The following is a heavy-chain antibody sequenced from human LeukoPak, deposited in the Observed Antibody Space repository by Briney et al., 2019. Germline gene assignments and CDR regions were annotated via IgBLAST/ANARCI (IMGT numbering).Heavy chain of an antibody. V-gene: IGHV1-18*01. J-gene: IGHJ6*03. CDR2: ISTYNGNT. CDR1: GNTFPTYG. CDR3: ARPAKGAYYYYMDV. D-gene: IGHD2-2*01. Sequence: GASVKVSCKASGNTFPTYGITWVRQAPGQGLKWMGWISTYNGNTQYAQKLQGRVTMTTDASTNTAYMELRSLRSNDTAVYYCARPAKGAYYYYMDVWGTGTTVTVSS.